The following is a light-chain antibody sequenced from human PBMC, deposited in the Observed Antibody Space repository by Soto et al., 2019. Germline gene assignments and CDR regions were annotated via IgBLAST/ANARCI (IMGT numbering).Light chain of an antibody. CDR2: GAS. CDR1: QSVSNN. J-gene: IGKJ1*01. Sequence: EIVMTQSPATLSVFPGERATLSCRASQSVSNNLAWYQQKPGQAPRLLIYGASTRATGIPARFSGSGSGTEFTLTISSLQSEDFAVNYCQHYNNWPPWTFGQRTKVEIK. V-gene: IGKV3-15*01. CDR3: QHYNNWPPWT.